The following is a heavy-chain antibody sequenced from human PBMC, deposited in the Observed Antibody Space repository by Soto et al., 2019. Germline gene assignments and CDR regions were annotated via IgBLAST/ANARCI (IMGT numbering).Heavy chain of an antibody. D-gene: IGHD3-22*01. CDR2: ISSSGSTI. Sequence: GGSLRLSCAASGFTFSDYYMSWIRQATGKGLEWVSYISSSGSTIYYADSVKGRFTISRDNAKNSLYLQMNSLRAEDTAVYYCARVKYHYYDSIGYYGPFDHWGQGTLVTVSS. J-gene: IGHJ4*02. V-gene: IGHV3-11*01. CDR1: GFTFSDYY. CDR3: ARVKYHYYDSIGYYGPFDH.